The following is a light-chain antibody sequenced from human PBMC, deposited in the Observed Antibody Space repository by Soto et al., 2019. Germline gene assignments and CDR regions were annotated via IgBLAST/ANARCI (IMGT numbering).Light chain of an antibody. Sequence: QAALTLPRSLSGSPGQSVTISCTGPTIGAHSFVSWYQDRPDKVPKLLIYDVSQRPSGIPDRFSGSRSANTASLTISGLQADYAAAYYCCSYTANEAFVLGTGIQVTVL. CDR1: TIGAHSF. J-gene: IGLJ1*01. CDR3: CSYTANEAFV. V-gene: IGLV2-11*01. CDR2: DVS.